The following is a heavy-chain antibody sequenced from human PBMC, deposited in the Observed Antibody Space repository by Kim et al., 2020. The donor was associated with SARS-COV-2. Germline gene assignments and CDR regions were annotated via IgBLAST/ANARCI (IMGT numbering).Heavy chain of an antibody. V-gene: IGHV1-18*01. CDR2: ISAYNGNT. CDR1: GYTFTSYG. Sequence: ASVKVSCKASGYTFTSYGISWVRQAPGQGLEWMGWISAYNGNTNYAHKLQGRVTMTTDTSTSTAYMELRSLRSDDTAVYYCAREGGITIFGVVIQPGGYFDYWGQGPLVTVSS. J-gene: IGHJ4*02. CDR3: AREGGITIFGVVIQPGGYFDY. D-gene: IGHD3-3*01.